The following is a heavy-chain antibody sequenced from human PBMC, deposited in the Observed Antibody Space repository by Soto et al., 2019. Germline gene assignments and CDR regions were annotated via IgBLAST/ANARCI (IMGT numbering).Heavy chain of an antibody. J-gene: IGHJ6*02. Sequence: EVQLLESGGRLVQPGGSLRLSCAASGFTFRSYAMNWVLQAPGKGLEWVSAISASGGTTYYADSVKGRFTISRDNSKNTLYLQMNSLRAEDTAVYYCAKDLGNYYYDSSRYSSYGMDVWGQGTTVTVSS. CDR3: AKDLGNYYYDSSRYSSYGMDV. V-gene: IGHV3-23*01. CDR1: GFTFRSYA. D-gene: IGHD3-22*01. CDR2: ISASGGTT.